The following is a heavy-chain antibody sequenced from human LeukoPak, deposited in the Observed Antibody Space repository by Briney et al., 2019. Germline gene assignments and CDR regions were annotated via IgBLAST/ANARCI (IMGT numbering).Heavy chain of an antibody. CDR2: IYYSGST. Sequence: SETLSLTCTVSGGSISSYYWSWIRQPPGKGLEWIGYIYYSGSTNYNPSLKSRVTMSVDTSKNQLSLRLSSVTAADTAVYYCARQYSGSYGFDYWGQGTLVTVSS. CDR3: ARQYSGSYGFDY. V-gene: IGHV4-59*01. CDR1: GGSISSYY. D-gene: IGHD1-26*01. J-gene: IGHJ4*02.